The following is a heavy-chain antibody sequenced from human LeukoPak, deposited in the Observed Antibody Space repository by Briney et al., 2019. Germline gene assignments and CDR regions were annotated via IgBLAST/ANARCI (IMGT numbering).Heavy chain of an antibody. D-gene: IGHD5-12*01. CDR1: GYTFTSYY. J-gene: IGHJ6*02. V-gene: IGHV1-46*01. Sequence: ASVKVSCKASGYTFTSYYMHWVRQAPGQGLEWMGLINPSGGSTSYAQKFQGRVTMTRDTSTSTVYMELSSLRSEDTAVYYCARDSTPHPPDEYSGYDYYGMDVWGQGTTVTVSS. CDR3: ARDSTPHPPDEYSGYDYYGMDV. CDR2: INPSGGST.